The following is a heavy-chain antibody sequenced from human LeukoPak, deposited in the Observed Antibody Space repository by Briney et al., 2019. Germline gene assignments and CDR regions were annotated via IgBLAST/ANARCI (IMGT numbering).Heavy chain of an antibody. V-gene: IGHV3-74*01. J-gene: IGHJ4*02. CDR1: GFTFNNYW. CDR3: AYLGIADY. D-gene: IGHD1-26*01. CDR2: INNDGSSA. Sequence: GGSLRLSCAASGFTFNNYWIHWVRQVPGKGLVWVSRINNDGSSASYVDSVKGRFTISRDNSKNTLYLQMNSLRAEDTAVYYCAYLGIADYWGQGTLVTVSS.